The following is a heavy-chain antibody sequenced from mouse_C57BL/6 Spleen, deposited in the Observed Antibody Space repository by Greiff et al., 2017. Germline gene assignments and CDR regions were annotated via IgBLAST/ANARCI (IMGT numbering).Heavy chain of an antibody. Sequence: EVQRVESGGGLVKPGGSLKLSCAASGFTFSDYGMHWVRQAPEKGLEWVAYISSGSSTIYYADTVKGRFTISRDNAKNTLFLQMTSLRSEDTAMYYCARLITTVVGAMDYWGQGTSVTVSS. D-gene: IGHD1-1*01. V-gene: IGHV5-17*01. CDR2: ISSGSSTI. CDR3: ARLITTVVGAMDY. J-gene: IGHJ4*01. CDR1: GFTFSDYG.